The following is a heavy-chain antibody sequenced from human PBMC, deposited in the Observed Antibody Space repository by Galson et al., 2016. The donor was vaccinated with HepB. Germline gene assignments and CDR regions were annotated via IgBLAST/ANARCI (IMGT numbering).Heavy chain of an antibody. CDR1: GFTFNKYD. D-gene: IGHD3-9*01. V-gene: IGHV3-48*01. CDR2: ISRNSSSI. Sequence: SLRLSCAASGFTFNKYDMNWVRQAPGKGLEWVSYISRNSSSIYYADSVKGRFTISRDNAKKSLYLQMNSLRAEDTAVYYCARNGARNFDGYISGDNWFDPWGQGTLVTVSS. CDR3: ARNGARNFDGYISGDNWFDP. J-gene: IGHJ5*02.